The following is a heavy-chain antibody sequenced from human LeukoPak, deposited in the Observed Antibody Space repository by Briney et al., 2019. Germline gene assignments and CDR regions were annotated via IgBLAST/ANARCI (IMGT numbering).Heavy chain of an antibody. CDR3: ARLYGDYVVYYYYYMDV. V-gene: IGHV1-18*01. Sequence: GASVKVSCKASGYTFTSYGISWVRQAPGQGLEWMGWISAYNGNTNYAQKLQGRVTMTTDTSTSTAYMELRSLRSDDTAVYYCARLYGDYVVYYYYYMDVWGKGTTVTVSS. CDR2: ISAYNGNT. J-gene: IGHJ6*03. D-gene: IGHD4-17*01. CDR1: GYTFTSYG.